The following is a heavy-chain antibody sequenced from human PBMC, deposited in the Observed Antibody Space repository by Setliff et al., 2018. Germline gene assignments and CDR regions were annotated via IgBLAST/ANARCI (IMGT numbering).Heavy chain of an antibody. D-gene: IGHD3-3*01. V-gene: IGHV4-34*01. CDR3: ARLSWNGLRYFGLDV. J-gene: IGHJ6*02. CDR1: GESFSNNY. CDR2: SNHSGGI. Sequence: PSETLSLTCSVYGESFSNNYWSWLRQPPGKGLEWIGESNHSGGINYNPSLKSRVTISVDTSTNQFSLKLTSVTAADTAVYYCARLSWNGLRYFGLDVWGQGTTVTVSS.